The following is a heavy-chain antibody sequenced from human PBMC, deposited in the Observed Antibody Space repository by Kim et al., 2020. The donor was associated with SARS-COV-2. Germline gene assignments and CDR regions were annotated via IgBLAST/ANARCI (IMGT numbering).Heavy chain of an antibody. V-gene: IGHV3-48*02. CDR2: R. Sequence: RNYADAAKGRFTISRDNAKNSLYLQMSSLGDEDTAVYYCVRDRWSPFDIWGQGTMVTVSS. CDR3: VRDRWSPFDI. D-gene: IGHD2-15*01. J-gene: IGHJ3*02.